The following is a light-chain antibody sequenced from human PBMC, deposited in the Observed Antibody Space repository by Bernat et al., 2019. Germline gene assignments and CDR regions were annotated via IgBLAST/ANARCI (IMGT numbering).Light chain of an antibody. CDR1: SSDIGAYDY. CDR3: SSYTSSSTLV. V-gene: IGLV2-14*03. CDR2: DVR. J-gene: IGLJ3*02. Sequence: QSALTQPTSVSGSPGQSITISCTGTSSDIGAYDYVSWYQQHPGKAPKLKMYDVRNRPSGVSNRFSGSKSGNTASLTISGLQAEDEADYYCSSYTSSSTLVFGGGTKLTVL.